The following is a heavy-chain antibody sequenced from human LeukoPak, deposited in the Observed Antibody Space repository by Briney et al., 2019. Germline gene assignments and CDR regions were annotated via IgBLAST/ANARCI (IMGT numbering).Heavy chain of an antibody. Sequence: ETLSLTCTVSGVSISSSSYYWGWIRQPPGKGLEWVSAISGSGGSTYYADSVKGRFTISRDNSKNTLYLQMNSLRAEDTAVYYCAKTYGDYCFDYWGQGTLVTVSS. CDR1: GVSISSSSYY. V-gene: IGHV3-23*01. D-gene: IGHD4-17*01. CDR2: ISGSGGST. CDR3: AKTYGDYCFDY. J-gene: IGHJ4*02.